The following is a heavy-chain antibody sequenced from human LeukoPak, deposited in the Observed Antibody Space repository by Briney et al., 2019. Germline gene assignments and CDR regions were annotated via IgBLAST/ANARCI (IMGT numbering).Heavy chain of an antibody. V-gene: IGHV1-18*01. CDR3: ARRAWFGEKDAFDV. D-gene: IGHD3-10*01. CDR1: GYTFTSYG. Sequence: ASVKVSCKASGYTFTSYGISWVRQAPGQGLEWMGWISAYDGNTKYVQNLQGRVTMTTDTSTSTAYMELRSLRSDDTAVYYCARRAWFGEKDAFDVWGQGTMVTVSS. J-gene: IGHJ3*01. CDR2: ISAYDGNT.